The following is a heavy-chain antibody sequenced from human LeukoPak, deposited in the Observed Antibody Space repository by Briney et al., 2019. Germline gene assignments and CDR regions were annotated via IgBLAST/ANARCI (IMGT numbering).Heavy chain of an antibody. J-gene: IGHJ3*02. CDR1: GVTFSSSW. CDR3: ARSGYSYGRLRDAFDI. V-gene: IGHV3-7*03. CDR2: IKQDGSRK. Sequence: GGSLRLSCAASGVTFSSSWMSWVRQAPGKGLEWVANIKQDGSRKLYVDSVQGRFTISRDNAKNSLYLQMNSLRAEDMALYYCARSGYSYGRLRDAFDIWGQGTMVTVSS. D-gene: IGHD5-18*01.